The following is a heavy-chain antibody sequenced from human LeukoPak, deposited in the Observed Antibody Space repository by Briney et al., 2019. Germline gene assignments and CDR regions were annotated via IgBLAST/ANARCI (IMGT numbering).Heavy chain of an antibody. V-gene: IGHV1-58*02. Sequence: SVKVSCKASGFTFTSSAMQWVRQARGQRLEWIGWIVVGSGNTNYAQKFQERVTITRDMSTSTAYMELSSLRFEDTAVYYCAAEYCSGGSCHFDYWGQGTLVTVSS. D-gene: IGHD2-15*01. CDR3: AAEYCSGGSCHFDY. CDR1: GFTFTSSA. CDR2: IVVGSGNT. J-gene: IGHJ4*02.